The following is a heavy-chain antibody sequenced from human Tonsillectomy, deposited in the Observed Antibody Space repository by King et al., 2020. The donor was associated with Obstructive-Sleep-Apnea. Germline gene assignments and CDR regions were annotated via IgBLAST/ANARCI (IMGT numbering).Heavy chain of an antibody. CDR2: IQYDGSDK. CDR1: GFSFSSYG. J-gene: IGHJ5*01. Sequence: VQLVESGGGVVQPGGSLRLSCAASGFSFSSYGMHWVRQAPGKGLEWVAFIQYDGSDKYYGDSVKGRFTIYRDNSKNTLYLQMNSLRVEDTAVFYCVKDFMDSWGHGTLVTVSS. CDR3: VKDFMDS. D-gene: IGHD3-16*01. V-gene: IGHV3-30*02.